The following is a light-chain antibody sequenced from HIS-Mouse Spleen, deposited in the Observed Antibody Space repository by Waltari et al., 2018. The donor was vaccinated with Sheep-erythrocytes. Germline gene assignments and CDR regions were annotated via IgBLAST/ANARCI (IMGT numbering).Light chain of an antibody. Sequence: SSELTQPPSVSVSPGQTASITRSGDKMGDKYACWYQQTPGQSPVLVIYQYTKQPSGIPERFAGSYPGNTATRSIGGTQAMDVADYYCQAWDSSIVVFGGGTKLSVL. CDR3: QAWDSSIVV. CDR2: QYT. V-gene: IGLV3-1*01. J-gene: IGLJ2*01. CDR1: KMGDKY.